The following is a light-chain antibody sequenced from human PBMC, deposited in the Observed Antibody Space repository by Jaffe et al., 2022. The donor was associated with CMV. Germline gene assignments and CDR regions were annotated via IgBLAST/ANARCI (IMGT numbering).Light chain of an antibody. CDR2: WAS. J-gene: IGKJ4*01. V-gene: IGKV4-1*01. CDR1: QSVLYSPNNKNS. CDR3: HQYYGSFT. Sequence: DIVMTQSPDSLAVSLGERATINCKSSQSVLYSPNNKNSLAWYQQKPGQPPKLLIYWASTRESGVPDRFSGSGSGTDFTLTISSLQAEDVAVYYCHQYYGSFTFGGGTKVEIK.